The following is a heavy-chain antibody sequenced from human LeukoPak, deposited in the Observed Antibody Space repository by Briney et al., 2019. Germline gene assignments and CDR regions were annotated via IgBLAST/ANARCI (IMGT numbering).Heavy chain of an antibody. CDR3: ARSSCSGGSCSLYYYYGMDV. J-gene: IGHJ6*02. CDR2: INAGNGNT. CDR1: GYTFTSYG. D-gene: IGHD2-15*01. Sequence: GASVKVSCKASGYTFTSYGISWVRQAPGQRLEWMGWINAGNGNTKYSQKFQGRVTITRDTSASTAYMELSSLRSEDTAVYYCARSSCSGGSCSLYYYYGMDVWGQGTTVTVSS. V-gene: IGHV1-3*01.